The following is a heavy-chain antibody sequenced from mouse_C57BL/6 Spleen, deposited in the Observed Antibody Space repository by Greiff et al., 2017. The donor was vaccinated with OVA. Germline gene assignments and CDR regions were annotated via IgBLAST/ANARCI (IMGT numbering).Heavy chain of an antibody. D-gene: IGHD1-1*01. CDR1: GYTFTGYW. CDR3: AGPSTTVPYYFDY. Sequence: VQLQQPGAELMKPGASVKLSCKASGYTFTGYWIEWVKQRPGHGLEWIGEILPGSGSTNYNEKFKGKATFTADTSSNTAYMQLSSLTTEDSAIYDCAGPSTTVPYYFDYWGQGTTLTVSS. V-gene: IGHV1-9*01. J-gene: IGHJ2*01. CDR2: ILPGSGST.